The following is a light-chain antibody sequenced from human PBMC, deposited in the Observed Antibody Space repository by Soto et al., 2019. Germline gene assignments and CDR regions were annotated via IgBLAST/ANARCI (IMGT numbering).Light chain of an antibody. V-gene: IGLV2-23*01. Sequence: QSALTQPASVSWSPGQSITISFTGTSSDVGSYNFVSWYQQHPGKAPKLMIYEANKRPSGVSNRFSASKSGNTASLTISGLQAEDEADYYCCSYARSSTPWVFGGGTKLTVL. CDR3: CSYARSSTPWV. CDR2: EAN. CDR1: SSDVGSYNF. J-gene: IGLJ3*02.